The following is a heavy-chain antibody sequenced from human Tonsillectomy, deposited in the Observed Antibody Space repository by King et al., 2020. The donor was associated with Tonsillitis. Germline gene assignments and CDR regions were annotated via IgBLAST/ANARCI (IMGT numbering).Heavy chain of an antibody. J-gene: IGHJ1*01. CDR1: GDTLTEFS. Sequence: QLVQSGXGVKKPGASVKVSCKVSGDTLTEFSVHWVRQAPGKGLEWMGGFDPEDGETSYAPKFQGRLSMTEDTSTETAYMELSNLRSDDTAVYYCAIDLAYSSTGQTPQRNGGQGTLVVVS. D-gene: IGHD6-19*01. CDR2: FDPEDGET. CDR3: AIDLAYSSTGQTPQRN. V-gene: IGHV1-24*01.